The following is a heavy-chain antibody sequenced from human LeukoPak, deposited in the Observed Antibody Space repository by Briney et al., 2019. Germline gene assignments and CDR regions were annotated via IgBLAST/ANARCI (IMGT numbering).Heavy chain of an antibody. CDR2: MNPNSGNT. D-gene: IGHD6-13*01. J-gene: IGHJ4*02. CDR1: GYTFTSYD. Sequence: ASVTVSCTASGYTFTSYDINWVRQATGQGLEWMGWMNPNSGNTGYARKFQGRVTMTRNTSISTAYMELSSLRSEDTAVYYCARGQGIAANPDYWGQGTLVTVSS. CDR3: ARGQGIAANPDY. V-gene: IGHV1-8*01.